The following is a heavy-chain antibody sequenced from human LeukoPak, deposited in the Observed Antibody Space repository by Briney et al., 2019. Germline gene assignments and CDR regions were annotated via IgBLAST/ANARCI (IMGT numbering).Heavy chain of an antibody. Sequence: ASVKVSCKASGYTFTSYGISWVRQAPGQGLEWMGWISAYNGNTNYAQKLQGRVTMTTDTSTSTAYMELRSLRSDDTAVYYCARDMTTRDTLRTPGQSPDNWFGPWGQGTLVTVSS. CDR2: ISAYNGNT. CDR1: GYTFTSYG. J-gene: IGHJ5*02. V-gene: IGHV1-18*01. D-gene: IGHD1-14*01. CDR3: ARDMTTRDTLRTPGQSPDNWFGP.